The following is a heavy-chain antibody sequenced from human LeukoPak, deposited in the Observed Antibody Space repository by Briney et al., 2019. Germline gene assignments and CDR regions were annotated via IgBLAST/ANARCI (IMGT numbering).Heavy chain of an antibody. J-gene: IGHJ4*02. CDR2: INHSGST. CDR1: GGSFSGYY. CDR3: ERHQMGSSWPPKDY. D-gene: IGHD6-13*01. Sequence: PSETLSLTCAVYGGSFSGYYWSWIRQPPGKGLEWIGEINHSGSTNYNPSLKSRVTISVDTSKNQFSLKLSSVTAADTAVYYCERHQMGSSWPPKDYWAQGTLVTVSS. V-gene: IGHV4-34*01.